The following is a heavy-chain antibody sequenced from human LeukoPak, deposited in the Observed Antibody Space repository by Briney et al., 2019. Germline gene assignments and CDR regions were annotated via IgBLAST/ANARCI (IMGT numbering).Heavy chain of an antibody. CDR2: IKSNADGGTP. CDR1: GFTFSSYS. CDR3: TTFYHEYSPY. Sequence: GGSLRLSCAASGFTFSSYSMNWVRQAPGKGLEWVGRIKSNADGGTPDYAAPARGRFTISRDDSKSTLYLQMNSLKTEDTAVYYCTTFYHEYSPYWGRGTLVTVSS. J-gene: IGHJ4*02. V-gene: IGHV3-15*01. D-gene: IGHD2/OR15-2a*01.